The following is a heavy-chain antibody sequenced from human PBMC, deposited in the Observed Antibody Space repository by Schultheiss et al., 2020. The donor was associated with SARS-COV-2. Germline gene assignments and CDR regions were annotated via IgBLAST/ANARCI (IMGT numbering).Heavy chain of an antibody. Sequence: GGSLRLSCKASGYNFTNYWIGWVRQLPGKGLEWMGITYPGDSDAAYSPSFQGRVTISADKSISTAYLQWSSLKASDTAMYYCARRGRWDDYGGNSDFDYWGQGTLVTVSS. CDR2: TYPGDSDA. V-gene: IGHV5-51*01. CDR1: GYNFTNYW. D-gene: IGHD4-23*01. J-gene: IGHJ4*02. CDR3: ARRGRWDDYGGNSDFDY.